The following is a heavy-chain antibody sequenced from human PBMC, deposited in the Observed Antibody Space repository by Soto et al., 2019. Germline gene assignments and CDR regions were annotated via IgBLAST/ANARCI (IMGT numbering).Heavy chain of an antibody. CDR2: IYYSGST. CDR1: GDSISSYY. J-gene: IGHJ4*02. D-gene: IGHD4-17*01. Sequence: SETLSLTCTVSGDSISSYYWSWIRQHPGKGLEWIGYIYYSGSTNYNPSLKSRVTISVDTSKNQFSLKLSSVIAADTAVYYCARDQKTTDYFDYWGQGTLVTVSS. V-gene: IGHV4-59*01. CDR3: ARDQKTTDYFDY.